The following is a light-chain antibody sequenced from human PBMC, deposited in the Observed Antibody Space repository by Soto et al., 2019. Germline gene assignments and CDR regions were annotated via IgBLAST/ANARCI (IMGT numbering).Light chain of an antibody. CDR2: QDS. V-gene: IGLV3-1*01. Sequence: SYELTQPPSVSVSPGQTASITCSGDKLGDKYACWYQQKPGQSPVLVIYQDSKRPSGIPERFSGSNSGNTATLTISGTQAMDEADYYCQAWDSSISLFGTGTKLTVL. CDR3: QAWDSSISL. J-gene: IGLJ1*01. CDR1: KLGDKY.